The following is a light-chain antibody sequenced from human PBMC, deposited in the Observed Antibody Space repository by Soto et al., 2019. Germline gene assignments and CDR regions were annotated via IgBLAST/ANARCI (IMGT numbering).Light chain of an antibody. Sequence: PGERATLSCRASQSVSSSYLAWYQQKPGQAPRLVIYGASSRATGIPDRFSGSGSGTDFTLTISRLEPEDFAVYYCQQYGSTPPITFGQGTRLDIK. J-gene: IGKJ5*01. CDR2: GAS. CDR1: QSVSSSY. V-gene: IGKV3-20*01. CDR3: QQYGSTPPIT.